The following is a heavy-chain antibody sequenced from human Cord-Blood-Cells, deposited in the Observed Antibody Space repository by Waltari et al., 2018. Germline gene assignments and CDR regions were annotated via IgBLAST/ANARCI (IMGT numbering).Heavy chain of an antibody. V-gene: IGHV3-53*01. J-gene: IGHJ3*02. CDR2: IDSGGST. CDR3: ARTVVVPAAIQAFDI. Sequence: EVQLVESGGGLIQPGGSLRLSCAASGFTVSSNYMRWVRQAPGKGLEWVSVIDSGGSTYYADSVKGRFTISRDNSKNTLYLQMNSLRAEDTAVYYCARTVVVPAAIQAFDIWGQGTMVTVSS. D-gene: IGHD2-2*02. CDR1: GFTVSSNY.